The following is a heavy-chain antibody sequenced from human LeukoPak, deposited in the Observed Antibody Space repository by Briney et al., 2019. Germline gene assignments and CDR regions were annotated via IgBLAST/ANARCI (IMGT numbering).Heavy chain of an antibody. CDR2: IYYSGST. CDR1: GGSISSYY. V-gene: IGHV4-59*08. CDR3: ARHSLSSSWYGYYFDY. Sequence: SETLSLTCTVSGGSISSYYWSWIRQPPGKGLEWIGYIYYSGSTNYNPSLKSRVTISVDTSKNQFSLKLSSVTAADTAVYYCARHSLSSSWYGYYFDYWGQGTLVTVSS. J-gene: IGHJ4*02. D-gene: IGHD6-13*01.